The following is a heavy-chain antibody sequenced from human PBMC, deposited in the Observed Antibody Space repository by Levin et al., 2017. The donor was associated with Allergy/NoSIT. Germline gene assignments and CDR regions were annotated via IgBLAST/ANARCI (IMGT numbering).Heavy chain of an antibody. Sequence: PGGSLRLSCAASGFTFSSCAMHWVRQSPGKGLEWVSVISYDGSKKYYADSVKGRFTISRDISKNTLYVQMNSLRVEDTAVYYCVKGSQELRGPFDYWGQGTLVIVSS. CDR3: VKGSQELRGPFDY. J-gene: IGHJ4*02. V-gene: IGHV3-30*18. D-gene: IGHD1-26*01. CDR1: GFTFSSCA. CDR2: ISYDGSKK.